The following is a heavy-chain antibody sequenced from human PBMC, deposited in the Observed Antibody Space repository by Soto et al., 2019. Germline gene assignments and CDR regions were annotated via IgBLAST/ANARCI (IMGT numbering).Heavy chain of an antibody. CDR3: ARLRVYKAITMIVVPRGYFDY. CDR1: GGSISSSSYY. CDR2: IYYSGST. J-gene: IGHJ4*02. Sequence: PSETLSLTCTVSGGSISSSSYYWGWIRQPPGKGLEWIGSIYYSGSTYYNPSLKSRVTISVDTSKNQFSLKLSSVTAADTAVYYCARLRVYKAITMIVVPRGYFDYWGQGTLVTVSS. V-gene: IGHV4-39*01. D-gene: IGHD3-22*01.